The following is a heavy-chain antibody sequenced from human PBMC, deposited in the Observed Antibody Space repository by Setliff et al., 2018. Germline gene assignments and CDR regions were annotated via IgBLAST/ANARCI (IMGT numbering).Heavy chain of an antibody. CDR3: ASSSGWIPWIQH. J-gene: IGHJ1*01. Sequence: AGSLTLSCADSGFRFSIYAMSWVSQATGKGLEWVSSIFGSGDSTYHADSVKGRFTIPRDNSKNSMFMQMNNLRAEDTALYYCASSSGWIPWIQHWGPGTLVTVSS. D-gene: IGHD3-10*01. CDR1: GFRFSIYA. V-gene: IGHV3-23*01. CDR2: IFGSGDST.